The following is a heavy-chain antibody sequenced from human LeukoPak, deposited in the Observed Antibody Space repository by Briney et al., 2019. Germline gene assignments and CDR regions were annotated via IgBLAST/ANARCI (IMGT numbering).Heavy chain of an antibody. Sequence: GGSLRLSCAASGFTFNNHALHWVRQAPGKGLEWVAVISYDGSNKFYADSVRGRFTISRDNSKNTLFLQMNSLRPEDTAVYYCARGPDYDILADYFDYWGQGTLVTVSS. CDR3: ARGPDYDILADYFDY. D-gene: IGHD3-9*01. CDR2: ISYDGSNK. V-gene: IGHV3-30*04. J-gene: IGHJ4*02. CDR1: GFTFNNHA.